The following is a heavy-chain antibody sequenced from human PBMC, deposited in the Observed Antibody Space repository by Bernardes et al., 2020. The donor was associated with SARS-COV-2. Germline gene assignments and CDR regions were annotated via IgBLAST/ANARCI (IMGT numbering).Heavy chain of an antibody. CDR1: GYTFINYG. CDR2: ISGLSGDT. D-gene: IGHD3-10*01. V-gene: IGHV1-18*01. J-gene: IGHJ4*02. CDR3: ARGFQGGFFDF. Sequence: ASVKVSCKASGYTFINYGINWVRQAPGQGLEWMGWISGLSGDTKYTQRLQDRVTMTTDTPTGTAYMEVRNLRSDDTAVYFCARGFQGGFFDFWGQGTLVTVSS.